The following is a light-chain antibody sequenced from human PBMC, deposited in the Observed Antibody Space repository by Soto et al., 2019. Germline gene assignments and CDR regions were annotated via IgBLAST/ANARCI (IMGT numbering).Light chain of an antibody. CDR2: GTY. J-gene: IGKJ3*01. CDR3: QKYGSSS. Sequence: EIVLTQSPATLSLSPGERATLSCRASQSVSSSYVAWYQQTPGHPPRLLIYGTYSSATGIPDRFSGSGSGTDFTITISRLEPADFAEYYCQKYGSSSFGPGTKVDIK. V-gene: IGKV3-20*01. CDR1: QSVSSSY.